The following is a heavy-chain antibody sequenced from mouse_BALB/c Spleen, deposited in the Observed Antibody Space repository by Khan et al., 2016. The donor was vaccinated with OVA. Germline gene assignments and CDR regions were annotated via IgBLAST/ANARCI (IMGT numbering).Heavy chain of an antibody. CDR2: IGYSGST. V-gene: IGHV3-8*02. CDR1: GDSITSGY. CDR3: ARYPCFYYGSRYGWYFDV. J-gene: IGHJ1*01. D-gene: IGHD1-1*01. Sequence: EVQLQESGPSLVKPSQTLSLTCSVTGDSITSGYWNWIRKFPGLKFEYMGYIGYSGSTSYNPSLKSRISITRDTSKNQYYLQLHSVTPEDTATYYCARYPCFYYGSRYGWYFDVWGAGTTVTVSS.